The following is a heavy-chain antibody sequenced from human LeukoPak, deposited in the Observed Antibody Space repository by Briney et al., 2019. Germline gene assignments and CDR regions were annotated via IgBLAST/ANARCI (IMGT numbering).Heavy chain of an antibody. V-gene: IGHV4-59*01. Sequence: SETLSLTCTVSGDSISSSYWGWIRQPPGKELEFIGYIYYTGSTNYNPSLKSRVTISLDTSKNQFSLKLTTVTAADTAVYFCATHNYRDSGNYFDYWSQGILVTVSS. CDR3: ATHNYRDSGNYFDY. J-gene: IGHJ4*02. CDR1: GDSISSSY. D-gene: IGHD3-10*01. CDR2: IYYTGST.